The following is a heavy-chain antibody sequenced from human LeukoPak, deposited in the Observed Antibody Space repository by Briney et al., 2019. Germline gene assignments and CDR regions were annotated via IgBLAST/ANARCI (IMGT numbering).Heavy chain of an antibody. CDR1: GFTFSSYA. V-gene: IGHV3-30*04. D-gene: IGHD4-23*01. CDR3: AGGKDY. Sequence: LPGGSLRLSCAASGFTFSSYAMHWVRQAPGKGLEWVAVISYDGSNKYYADSVKGRFTISRDNSKNTLYLQMNSLRAEDTAVYYCAGGKDYWGQGTLVTVSS. J-gene: IGHJ4*02. CDR2: ISYDGSNK.